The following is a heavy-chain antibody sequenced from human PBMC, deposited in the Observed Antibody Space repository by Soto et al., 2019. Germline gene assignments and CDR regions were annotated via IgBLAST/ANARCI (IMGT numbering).Heavy chain of an antibody. CDR2: ISGSGGST. D-gene: IGHD4-17*01. J-gene: IGHJ5*02. CDR3: AKDGAYYGDFNWFDP. V-gene: IGHV3-23*01. CDR1: GFTFSSYA. Sequence: EVQLLESGGGLVQPGGSLRLSCAASGFTFSSYAMSWVRQAPGKGLEWVSAISGSGGSTYYADSVKGRFTISRDNSKNTLYLQMYSLRAEDTAVYYCAKDGAYYGDFNWFDPWGQGTLVTVSS.